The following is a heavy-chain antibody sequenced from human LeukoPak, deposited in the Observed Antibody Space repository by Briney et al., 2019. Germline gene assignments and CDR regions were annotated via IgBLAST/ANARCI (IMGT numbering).Heavy chain of an antibody. D-gene: IGHD3-16*01. V-gene: IGHV3-21*01. J-gene: IGHJ4*02. CDR1: GFTFSGYD. CDR3: GRAFPPLRTSSAGDL. CDR2: ISGLSTHI. Sequence: GGSLRLSCSASGFTFSGYDMNWVRQAPGKGLEWVSSISGLSTHIYYGDSVKGRFSISRDNAKNSVYLQMNSLGVEDKAIYYCGRAFPPLRTSSAGDLWGQGILVTDSA.